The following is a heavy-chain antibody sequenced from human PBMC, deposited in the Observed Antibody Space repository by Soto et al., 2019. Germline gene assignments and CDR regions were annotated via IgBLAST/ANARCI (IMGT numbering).Heavy chain of an antibody. CDR2: IYYSRST. V-gene: IGHV4-31*03. CDR1: GGSISSGGYY. D-gene: IGHD6-13*01. Sequence: QVQLQESGPGLVKPSQTLSLTCTVSGGSISSGGYYWGWIRQHPGKGLEWIGYIYYSRSTYYNPSLRSRVTISVDTSKNQFSLKLSSVTAADTAVYYCARDPLPSYSSSWYRSFGFDPWGQGTLVTVSS. J-gene: IGHJ5*02. CDR3: ARDPLPSYSSSWYRSFGFDP.